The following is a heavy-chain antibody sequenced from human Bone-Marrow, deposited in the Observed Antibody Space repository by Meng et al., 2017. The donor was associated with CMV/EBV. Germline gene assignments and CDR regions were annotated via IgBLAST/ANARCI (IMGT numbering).Heavy chain of an antibody. Sequence: SETLSLTCAVYGGSFSGYYWSWIRQPPGKGLEWIGEINHSGSTNYNPSLKSRVTISVDTSKNQFSLKLSSVTAADTAVYYCARGNVKRTSSTIFGVVNRGPYMDVWGQGTTVTVSS. CDR3: ARGNVKRTSSTIFGVVNRGPYMDV. D-gene: IGHD3-3*01. CDR2: INHSGST. J-gene: IGHJ6*02. V-gene: IGHV4-34*01. CDR1: GGSFSGYY.